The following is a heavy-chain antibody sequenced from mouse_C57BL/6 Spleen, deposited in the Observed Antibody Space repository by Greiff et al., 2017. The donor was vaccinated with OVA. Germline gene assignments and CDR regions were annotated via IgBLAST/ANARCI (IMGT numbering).Heavy chain of an antibody. D-gene: IGHD3-1*01. J-gene: IGHJ3*01. Sequence: VKLVESGAELVRPGASVTLSCKASGYTFTDYEMHWVKQTPVHGLEWIGAIDPETGGTAYNQKFKGKAILTADKSSSTAYMELRSLTSEDSAVYYCTRSGYPYWGQGTLVTVSA. V-gene: IGHV1-15*01. CDR2: IDPETGGT. CDR1: GYTFTDYE. CDR3: TRSGYPY.